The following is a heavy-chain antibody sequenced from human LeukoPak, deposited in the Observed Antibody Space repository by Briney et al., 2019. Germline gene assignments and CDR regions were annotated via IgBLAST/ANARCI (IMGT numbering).Heavy chain of an antibody. Sequence: PSETLSLTCAVYGGSFSGYYWSWIRQPPGKGLEWIGEINHSGSTNYNPSLKSRVTISVDTSKNQFSLKLSSVTAADTAVYYCAREEAEDYYDSGGAFDIWGQGTMVTVSS. CDR3: AREEAEDYYDSGGAFDI. CDR2: INHSGST. J-gene: IGHJ3*02. D-gene: IGHD3-22*01. V-gene: IGHV4-34*01. CDR1: GGSFSGYY.